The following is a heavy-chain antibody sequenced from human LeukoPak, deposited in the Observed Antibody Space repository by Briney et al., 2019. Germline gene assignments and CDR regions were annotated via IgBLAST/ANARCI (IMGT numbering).Heavy chain of an antibody. Sequence: GGSPRLSCAASGFTFSSYGMHWVRQAPGKGLEWVAVISYDGSNKYYADSVKGRFTISRDNSKNTLYLQMNSLRAEDTAVYYCARGGIAMAGSMSLMDWGQGTLVTVSS. J-gene: IGHJ4*02. D-gene: IGHD6-19*01. V-gene: IGHV3-30*03. CDR3: ARGGIAMAGSMSLMD. CDR2: ISYDGSNK. CDR1: GFTFSSYG.